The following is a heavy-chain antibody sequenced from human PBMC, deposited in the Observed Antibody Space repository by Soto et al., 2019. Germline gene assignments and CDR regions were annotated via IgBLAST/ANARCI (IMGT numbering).Heavy chain of an antibody. J-gene: IGHJ6*02. CDR2: ISTYNGDT. D-gene: IGHD2-15*01. V-gene: IGHV1-18*01. Sequence: QVQLVQSGAEVRKPGASVKVSCKASGYTFSTSGMSWLRQAPGQGLEWMGWISTYNGDTNDAPKFQDRVTMTSDTSTSTVYMELRSLRSDDTAVYYCARAGAAPNYYYGMDVWGQGTRVTVSS. CDR1: GYTFSTSG. CDR3: ARAGAAPNYYYGMDV.